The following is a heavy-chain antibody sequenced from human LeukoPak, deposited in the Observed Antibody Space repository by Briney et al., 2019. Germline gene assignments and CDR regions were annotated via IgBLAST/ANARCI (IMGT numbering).Heavy chain of an antibody. CDR3: ASNIVGATGAAHWYFDL. D-gene: IGHD1-26*01. V-gene: IGHV4-59*01. CDR2: IYYSGST. CDR1: GGSISSYY. Sequence: PSETLSLTCTVSGGSISSYYWSWIRQPPGKGLGWIGYIYYSGSTNYNPSLKSRVTISVDTSKNQFSLKLSSVTAADTAVYYCASNIVGATGAAHWYFDLWGRGTLVTVSS. J-gene: IGHJ2*01.